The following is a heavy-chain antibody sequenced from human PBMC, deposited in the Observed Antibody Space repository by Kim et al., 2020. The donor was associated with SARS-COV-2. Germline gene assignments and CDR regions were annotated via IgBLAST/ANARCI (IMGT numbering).Heavy chain of an antibody. D-gene: IGHD3-22*01. CDR3: AKPYHSDNIGYSIYSFES. Sequence: LQGRFSIARDNSRNTLYLKMNRLRAEDTAVYYCAKPYHSDNIGYSIYSFESWGQGTLVTVSS. J-gene: IGHJ4*02. V-gene: IGHV3-30*02.